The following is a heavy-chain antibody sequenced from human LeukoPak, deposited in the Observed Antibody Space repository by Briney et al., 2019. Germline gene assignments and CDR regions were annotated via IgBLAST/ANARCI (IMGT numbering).Heavy chain of an antibody. CDR2: TYLRSKWHN. CDR3: YMDV. Sequence: LQTLSLTCALSGDSVSSNSAGLNWVSQSPSRGLEWLGRTYLRSKWHNDYAVSVKSRITIKPDTSKNQFSVPLNSVIAVAGTWYYYYMDVWGKGTTVTVSS. V-gene: IGHV6-1*01. J-gene: IGHJ6*03. CDR1: GDSVSSNSAG. D-gene: IGHD6-19*01.